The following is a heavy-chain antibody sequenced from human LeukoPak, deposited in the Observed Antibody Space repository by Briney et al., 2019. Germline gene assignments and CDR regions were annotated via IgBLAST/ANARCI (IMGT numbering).Heavy chain of an antibody. CDR3: AKTRGGYYGDYVGDY. D-gene: IGHD4-17*01. V-gene: IGHV3-23*01. Sequence: GGSLRLSCAASGFTFSSYAMSWVRQAPGKGLEWVSAISGSGGSTYYADSVKGRFTISRDNSKNTPYLQMNSLRAEDTAVYYCAKTRGGYYGDYVGDYWGQGTLVTVSS. J-gene: IGHJ4*02. CDR2: ISGSGGST. CDR1: GFTFSSYA.